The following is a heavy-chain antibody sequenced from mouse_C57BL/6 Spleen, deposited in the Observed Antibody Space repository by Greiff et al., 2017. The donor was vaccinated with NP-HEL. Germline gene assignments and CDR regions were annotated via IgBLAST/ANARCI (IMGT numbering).Heavy chain of an antibody. Sequence: EVQGVESGAELVKPGASVKLSCTASGFNIKDYYMHWVKQRTEQGLEWIGRIDPEDGETKYAPKFQGKATITADTSSNTAYLQLSSLTSEDTAVYYCARWQLRLEYFDYWGQGTTLTVSS. J-gene: IGHJ2*01. V-gene: IGHV14-2*01. CDR1: GFNIKDYY. CDR2: IDPEDGET. D-gene: IGHD3-2*02. CDR3: ARWQLRLEYFDY.